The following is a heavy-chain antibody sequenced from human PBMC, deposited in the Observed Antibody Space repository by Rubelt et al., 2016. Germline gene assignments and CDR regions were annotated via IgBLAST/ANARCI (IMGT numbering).Heavy chain of an antibody. J-gene: IGHJ4*02. V-gene: IGHV4-59*08. Sequence: QVQLQESGPGLVKASETLSLTCTVSGGSISSYYWSWIRQPPGKGPEWIGYIHYSGSTNYNPSLKSRVTILVDTSKNQFSLKLSSVPAADTAVYHCARQPPDTAAFDYWGQGVLVTVSS. D-gene: IGHD2-21*02. CDR1: GGSISSYY. CDR3: ARQPPDTAAFDY. CDR2: IHYSGST.